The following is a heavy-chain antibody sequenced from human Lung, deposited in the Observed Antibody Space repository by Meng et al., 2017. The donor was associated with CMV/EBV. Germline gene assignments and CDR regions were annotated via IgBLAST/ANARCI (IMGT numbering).Heavy chain of an antibody. Sequence: ASVKVSCKASGYNFTAYYIHWVRQAPGQGLEWMGWINPKSGGTNYAQKFQGRITMTGDTSITTAYMELSRLRSDDMAVYHCARVKRYCTGGTCSSTGYYGMDVWGQGTTXTVSS. D-gene: IGHD2-15*01. J-gene: IGHJ6*02. CDR2: INPKSGGT. V-gene: IGHV1-2*02. CDR1: GYNFTAYY. CDR3: ARVKRYCTGGTCSSTGYYGMDV.